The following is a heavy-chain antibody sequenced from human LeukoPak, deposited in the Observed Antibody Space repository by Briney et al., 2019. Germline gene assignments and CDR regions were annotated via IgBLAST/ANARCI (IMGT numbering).Heavy chain of an antibody. Sequence: SETLSLTCAVYGGSFSGYYWSWIRQPPGNGLEWIGEINHSGSTNYNPSLKSRVTISVDTSKNQFSLKLSSVTAADTAVYYCARVADCGGDYYQGGPNYWGQGTLVTVSS. D-gene: IGHD2-21*02. V-gene: IGHV4-34*01. J-gene: IGHJ4*02. CDR2: INHSGST. CDR3: ARVADCGGDYYQGGPNY. CDR1: GGSFSGYY.